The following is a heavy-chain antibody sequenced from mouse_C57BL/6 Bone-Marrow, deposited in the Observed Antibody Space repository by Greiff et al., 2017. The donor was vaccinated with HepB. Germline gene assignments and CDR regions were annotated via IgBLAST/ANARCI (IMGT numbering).Heavy chain of an antibody. CDR2: IHPNSGST. CDR1: GYTFTSYW. V-gene: IGHV1-64*01. D-gene: IGHD1-1*01. Sequence: VQLQQPGAELVKPGASVKLSCKASGYTFTSYWMHWVKQRPGQGLEWIGMIHPNSGSTNYNEKFKSKATLTVDKSSSTAYMQLSSLTSEDSAVYYCARSYYGSSYAMDDWGQGTSVTVSS. J-gene: IGHJ4*01. CDR3: ARSYYGSSYAMDD.